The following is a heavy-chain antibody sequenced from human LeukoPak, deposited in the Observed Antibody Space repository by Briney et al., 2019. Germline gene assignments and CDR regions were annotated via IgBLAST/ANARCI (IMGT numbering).Heavy chain of an antibody. D-gene: IGHD6-19*01. CDR1: GFSFSSYW. V-gene: IGHV3-74*01. Sequence: GGSLRLSCVASGFSFSSYWMHWVRQAPGKGLVWVSRINSDESSTTYADSVKGRFTISRDNAENTLYLQMNSLRAEDTAVYYCAGGRYSSVWYWGQGTLVTVSS. CDR2: INSDESST. J-gene: IGHJ4*02. CDR3: AGGRYSSVWY.